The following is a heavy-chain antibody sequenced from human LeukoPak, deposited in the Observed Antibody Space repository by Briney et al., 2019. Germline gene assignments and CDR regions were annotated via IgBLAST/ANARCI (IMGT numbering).Heavy chain of an antibody. V-gene: IGHV4-61*02. D-gene: IGHD1-26*01. Sequence: SETLSLTCTVSGGSISSGSYYWSWIRQPAGKGLEWIGRIYTSGSTNYNPSLKSRVTISVDTSKNQFSLKLSSVTAADTVVYYCARDEDNGSYYSSSWFDPWGQGTLVTVSS. CDR1: GGSISSGSYY. CDR2: IYTSGST. CDR3: ARDEDNGSYYSSSWFDP. J-gene: IGHJ5*02.